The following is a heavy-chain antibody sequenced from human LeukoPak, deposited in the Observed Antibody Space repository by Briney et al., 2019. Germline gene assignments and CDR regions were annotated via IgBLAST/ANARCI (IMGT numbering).Heavy chain of an antibody. CDR2: IYYGGST. J-gene: IGHJ4*02. D-gene: IGHD6-13*01. V-gene: IGHV4-59*01. CDR1: GGSISSYY. CDR3: ARSAAGPYYFDY. Sequence: NSSETLSLTCTVSGGSISSYYWSWIRQPPGKGLEWIGYIYYGGSTNYNPSLKSRVIISVDTSKNQFSLKLSSVTAADTAVYYCARSAAGPYYFDYWGQGTLVTVSS.